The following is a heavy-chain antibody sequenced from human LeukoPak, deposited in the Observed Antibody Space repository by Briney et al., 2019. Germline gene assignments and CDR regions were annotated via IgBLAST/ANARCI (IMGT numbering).Heavy chain of an antibody. CDR2: INPNSGGT. CDR1: GYTFTGYY. D-gene: IGHD3-3*01. CDR3: ARTRFLEWSDFDY. Sequence: ASVKVSCKASGYTFTGYYMHWVRQAPGQGLEWMGWINPNSGGTKYAQKFQGRVTMTRDTSISTAYMELSRLRSDDPAVYYCARTRFLEWSDFDYWGQGTLVTVSS. J-gene: IGHJ4*02. V-gene: IGHV1-2*02.